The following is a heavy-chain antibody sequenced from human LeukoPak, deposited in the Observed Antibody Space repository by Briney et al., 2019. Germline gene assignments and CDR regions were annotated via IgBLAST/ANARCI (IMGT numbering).Heavy chain of an antibody. CDR1: GYTFTSHG. V-gene: IGHV1-18*01. CDR3: ARDREVLLCSSSTCYGSGMDV. CDR2: ISTYNGNT. D-gene: IGHD2-2*01. Sequence: ASVKVSCKASGYTFTSHGISWARQAPGQGLEWMGWISTYNGNTKYAQNLQGRVTMTTDTSTSTAYMELRSLRSDDTAVYYCARDREVLLCSSSTCYGSGMDVWGKGTTVIVSS. J-gene: IGHJ6*04.